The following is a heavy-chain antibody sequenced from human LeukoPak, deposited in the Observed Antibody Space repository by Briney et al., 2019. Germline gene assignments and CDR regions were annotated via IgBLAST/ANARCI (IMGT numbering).Heavy chain of an antibody. CDR3: ARAKFDSSGYYYRGFDI. V-gene: IGHV3-11*04. J-gene: IGHJ3*02. Sequence: TGGSLRLSCAASGFIFSDYYMGWIRQAPGRGLEWVSYITDNGIKIYYTDSVKGRFTMSRDNAKKSLYLQMNSLRAEDTAVYYCARAKFDSSGYYYRGFDIWGQGTMVTVSS. CDR2: ITDNGIKI. CDR1: GFIFSDYY. D-gene: IGHD3-22*01.